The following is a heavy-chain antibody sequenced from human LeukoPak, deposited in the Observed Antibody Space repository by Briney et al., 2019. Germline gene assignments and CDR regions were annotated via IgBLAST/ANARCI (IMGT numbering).Heavy chain of an antibody. V-gene: IGHV3-66*02. CDR1: GFTVSSNY. Sequence: GGSLRLSCAASGFTVSSNYMSWVRQAPGKGLEWVSVIYSGGSTYYADSVMGRFTISRDNSKNTLYLQMNSLRAEDTAVYYCARVGTGYDYDYYGMDVWGQGTTVTVSS. D-gene: IGHD5-12*01. CDR3: ARVGTGYDYDYYGMDV. J-gene: IGHJ6*02. CDR2: IYSGGST.